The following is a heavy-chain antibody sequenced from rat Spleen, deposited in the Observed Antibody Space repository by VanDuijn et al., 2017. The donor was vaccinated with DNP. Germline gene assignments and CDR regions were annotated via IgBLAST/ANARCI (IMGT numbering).Heavy chain of an antibody. CDR2: IIYDGSNP. CDR3: ATVHYYDGTRFAY. CDR1: GFTFSDYA. D-gene: IGHD1-12*02. V-gene: IGHV5S10*01. Sequence: EVQLVESGGGLVQPGNSLKLSCAASGFTFSDYAMAWVRQSLRKGLEWVAVIIYDGSNPHFRDSVKGRFTISRDNAKNTLHLQMDSLRSEDTATYYCATVHYYDGTRFAYWGQGTLVTVSS. J-gene: IGHJ3*01.